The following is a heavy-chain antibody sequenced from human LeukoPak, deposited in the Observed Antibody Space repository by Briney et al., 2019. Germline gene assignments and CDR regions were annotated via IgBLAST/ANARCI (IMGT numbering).Heavy chain of an antibody. J-gene: IGHJ4*02. V-gene: IGHV3-21*01. D-gene: IGHD1-26*01. CDR3: ARGGALLTDY. CDR1: GFTFSSYT. Sequence: GGSLRLSCAASGFTFSSYTMNWVRQAPGKGLEWVSSISSSSTYIHYADSVKGRFTISRDNAKNSLYLQMNSLRAEDTAVYYCARGGALLTDYWGQGTLVTVSS. CDR2: ISSSSTYI.